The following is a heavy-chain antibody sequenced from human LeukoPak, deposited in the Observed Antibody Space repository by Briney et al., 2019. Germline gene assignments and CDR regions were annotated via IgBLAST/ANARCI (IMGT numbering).Heavy chain of an antibody. J-gene: IGHJ4*02. CDR2: QVPQSGNT. V-gene: IGHV1-8*01. CDR1: GYTFTTYD. Sequence: ASVKVSCKASGYTFTTYDINWVRQAAGQGPVWMGWQVPQSGNTVYAQGFQGRVTMTRDTSISTFYMELSSLTSDDTAVYFCARGNGPYFDYWGQGTPVTVSP. CDR3: ARGNGPYFDY.